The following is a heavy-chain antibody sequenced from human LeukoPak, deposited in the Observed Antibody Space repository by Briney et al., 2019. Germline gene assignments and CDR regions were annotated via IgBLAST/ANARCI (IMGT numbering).Heavy chain of an antibody. D-gene: IGHD2-15*01. J-gene: IGHJ5*02. CDR2: INPNSGGT. CDR3: ARSTWYRDWFDP. CDR1: GYIFTGYY. Sequence: ASVKVSCKASGYIFTGYYMHWVRQAPGQGLEWMGWINPNSGGTNYAQKFQGRVTMTRDTSISTAYMELSRLRSDDTAVYYCARSTWYRDWFDPWGQGTLVTVSS. V-gene: IGHV1-2*02.